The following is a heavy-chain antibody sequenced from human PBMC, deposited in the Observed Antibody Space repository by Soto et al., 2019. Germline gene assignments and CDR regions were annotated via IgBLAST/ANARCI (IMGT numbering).Heavy chain of an antibody. Sequence: EVQLVESGGGLVKPGGSLRLSCAASGFTFSTYSMNWVRQAPGKGLEWVASISSSSSYIYYADSVKGRFTISRDNAKNSLYLQMNSPRAEDTAVYYCARYLGGDLKAFDIWGQGKIVTVSS. CDR1: GFTFSTYS. V-gene: IGHV3-21*01. CDR3: ARYLGGDLKAFDI. CDR2: ISSSSSYI. D-gene: IGHD3-16*01. J-gene: IGHJ3*02.